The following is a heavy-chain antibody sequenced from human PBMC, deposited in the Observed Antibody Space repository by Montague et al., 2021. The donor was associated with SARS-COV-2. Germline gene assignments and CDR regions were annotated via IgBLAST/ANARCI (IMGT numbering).Heavy chain of an antibody. Sequence: SETLSLTCTVSGGSISSSSYYWGWIRQPPGKGLVWIGSIHYSGSTYYNPSLKSRVTISADTSKKHFSLKLSSVTAADTAVYFCAAQSSGGYCSSSSCYGWFDPWGQGTLVTVSS. J-gene: IGHJ5*02. V-gene: IGHV4-39*01. D-gene: IGHD2-2*01. CDR2: IHYSGST. CDR3: AAQSSGGYCSSSSCYGWFDP. CDR1: GGSISSSSYY.